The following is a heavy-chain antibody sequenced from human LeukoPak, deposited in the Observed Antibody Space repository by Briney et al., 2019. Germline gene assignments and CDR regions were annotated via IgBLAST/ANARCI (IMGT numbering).Heavy chain of an antibody. Sequence: GGSLRLSCAASGFTFSSYAMSRVRQAPGKGLEWVSAISGSGGSTYYADSVKGRFTISRDNSKNTLYLQMNSLRAEDTAVYYCAKDPRPIAVAAYFGYWGQGTLVTVSS. CDR1: GFTFSSYA. V-gene: IGHV3-23*01. CDR2: ISGSGGST. J-gene: IGHJ4*02. D-gene: IGHD6-19*01. CDR3: AKDPRPIAVAAYFGY.